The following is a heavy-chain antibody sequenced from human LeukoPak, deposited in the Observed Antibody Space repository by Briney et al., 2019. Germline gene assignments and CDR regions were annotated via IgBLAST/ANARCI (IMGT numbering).Heavy chain of an antibody. V-gene: IGHV4-61*05. J-gene: IGHJ4*02. CDR2: IYYRGST. D-gene: IGHD3-16*01. CDR1: GDSFSSNSYY. CDR3: ARHSGGTFDY. Sequence: PSETLSLTCSVSGDSFSSNSYYWGWIRQPPGKGLEWIGYIYYRGSTNYNPSLKSRVTISVDTSKNQFSLKLSSVSAADTAVYYCARHSGGTFDYWGQGTRVTVSS.